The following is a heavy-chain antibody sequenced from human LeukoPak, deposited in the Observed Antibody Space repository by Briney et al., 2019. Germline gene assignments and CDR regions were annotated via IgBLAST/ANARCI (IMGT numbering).Heavy chain of an antibody. V-gene: IGHV3-48*01. CDR3: ARGGSYYNNWFDP. Sequence: GGSLRLSCAASGFTFSSYSMNWVRQAPGKGLDWVSYISSSSSTIYYADSVKGRFTISRDNAKNSLYLQMNSLRAEDTAVYYCARGGSYYNNWFDPWGQGTLVTVSS. CDR2: ISSSSSTI. J-gene: IGHJ5*02. D-gene: IGHD1-26*01. CDR1: GFTFSSYS.